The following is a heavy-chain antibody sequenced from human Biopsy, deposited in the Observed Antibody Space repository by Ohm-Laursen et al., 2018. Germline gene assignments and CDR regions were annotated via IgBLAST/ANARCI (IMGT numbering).Heavy chain of an antibody. J-gene: IGHJ4*02. V-gene: IGHV1-18*01. CDR2: ISPYNGDT. CDR3: AADINVWNVNY. CDR1: GYTFTNYG. D-gene: IGHD1-1*01. Sequence: SVKVSCKASGYTFTNYGISWVRQAPGQGLEWMGWISPYNGDTDYAQKLQGRVTMAEDTSTDTAYMELSSLRSEDTAVYYCAADINVWNVNYWGQGTQVTVSS.